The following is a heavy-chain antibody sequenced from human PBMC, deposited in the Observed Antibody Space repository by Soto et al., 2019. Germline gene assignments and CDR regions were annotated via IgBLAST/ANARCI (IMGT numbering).Heavy chain of an antibody. Sequence: QVQLVQSGAEVKKPRSSVKVSCKASGGTFSSYAISWVRQAPGQGLEWMGGIIPILGSANYAQKFQDRVTITADESTTTTYMELSSLRSEDAAVYYCASRERVDAFDIWGQGTMVTVSS. CDR1: GGTFSSYA. CDR3: ASRERVDAFDI. V-gene: IGHV1-69*01. CDR2: IIPILGSA. J-gene: IGHJ3*02. D-gene: IGHD1-26*01.